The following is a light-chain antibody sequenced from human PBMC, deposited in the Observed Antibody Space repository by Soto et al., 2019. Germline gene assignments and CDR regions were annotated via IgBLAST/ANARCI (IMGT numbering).Light chain of an antibody. Sequence: QSLLTQPPSASGTPGQRVTISCSGGSSNIESNFVYWYQQLPGTAPKLVIYRNNQRPSGVPDRFSGSKSGTSASLAISGLRSEDEADYYCAAWDDSLSGVVFGGGTKVTVL. V-gene: IGLV1-47*01. CDR2: RNN. CDR1: SSNIESNF. CDR3: AAWDDSLSGVV. J-gene: IGLJ3*02.